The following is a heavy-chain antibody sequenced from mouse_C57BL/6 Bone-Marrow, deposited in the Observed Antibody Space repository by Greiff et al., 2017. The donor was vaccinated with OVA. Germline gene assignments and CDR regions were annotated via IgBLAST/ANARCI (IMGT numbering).Heavy chain of an antibody. V-gene: IGHV10-3*01. D-gene: IGHD4-1*02. CDR1: GFTFNTYA. Sequence: EVQGVESGGGLVQPKGSLKLSCAASGFTFNTYAMHWVRQAPGKGLEWVARIRSKSSNYATYYADSVKDRFTISRDDSQSMLYLQMNNLKTEDTAMYYCVRGEGATGTFAWFAYWGQGTLVTVSA. J-gene: IGHJ3*01. CDR2: IRSKSSNYAT. CDR3: VRGEGATGTFAWFAY.